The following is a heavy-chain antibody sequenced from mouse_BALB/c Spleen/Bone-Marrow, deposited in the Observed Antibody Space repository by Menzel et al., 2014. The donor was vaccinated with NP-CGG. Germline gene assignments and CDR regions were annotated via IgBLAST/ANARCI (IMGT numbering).Heavy chain of an antibody. J-gene: IGHJ2*01. CDR1: GYVFSTYW. Sequence: QVQLQQSGAELVSPGSSVKISCESSGYVFSTYWISWVKQRPGQGLEWIGQICPGDGDTDYNGKFKDKATLTADKSSNTTYMQLSSLTSEDSAVYCCARGGISVDYWGQGTTLTVSS. V-gene: IGHV1-80*01. CDR3: ARGGISVDY. CDR2: ICPGDGDT.